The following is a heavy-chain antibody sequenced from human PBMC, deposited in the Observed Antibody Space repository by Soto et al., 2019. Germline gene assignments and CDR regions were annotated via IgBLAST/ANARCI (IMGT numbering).Heavy chain of an antibody. CDR1: GFTFRDYA. D-gene: IGHD3-9*01. Sequence: EVQLLESGGGLEQPGGSLRLSCAASGFTFRDYAMSWVRQAPGKGLEWVTTITGSSSNLYYSDSVKGRFAISRDNSKNTLHLQMDSRTAEDTAVYYCAKGGAVYGLLTHDYWGQGTLVTVSS. CDR2: ITGSSSNL. CDR3: AKGGAVYGLLTHDY. J-gene: IGHJ4*02. V-gene: IGHV3-23*01.